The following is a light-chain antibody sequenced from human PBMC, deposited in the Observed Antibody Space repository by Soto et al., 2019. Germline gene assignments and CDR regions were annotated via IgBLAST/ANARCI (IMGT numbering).Light chain of an antibody. Sequence: DIQMTQSPSTLSGSVGDRVTITCRASQTISSWLAWYQQKPGKAPKLLIYKASTLKSGVPSRCSGSGSGTEFTLTISSLQPYDFATYYCQHYNSYSEAFCQGTKVELK. CDR2: KAS. V-gene: IGKV1-5*03. CDR3: QHYNSYSEA. J-gene: IGKJ1*01. CDR1: QTISSW.